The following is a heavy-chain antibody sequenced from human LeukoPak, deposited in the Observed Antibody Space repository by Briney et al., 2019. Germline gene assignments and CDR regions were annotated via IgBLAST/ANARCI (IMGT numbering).Heavy chain of an antibody. CDR1: GFTFSSYW. CDR3: ARDPETYYDFWSGHHKDY. CDR2: INSGGSST. Sequence: GGSLRLSCAASGFTFSSYWMHWVRQAPGKGLVWVSSINSGGSSTTYADSVKGRFTISRDNAKNSLYLQMNSLRAEDTAVYYCARDPETYYDFWSGHHKDYWGQGTLVTVSS. J-gene: IGHJ4*02. V-gene: IGHV3-74*01. D-gene: IGHD3-3*01.